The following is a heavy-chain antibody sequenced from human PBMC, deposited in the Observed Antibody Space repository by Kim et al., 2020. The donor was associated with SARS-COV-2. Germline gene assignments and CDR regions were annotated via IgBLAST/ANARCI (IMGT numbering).Heavy chain of an antibody. CDR2: INHSGST. CDR1: GGSFSGYY. J-gene: IGHJ4*02. D-gene: IGHD1-26*01. CDR3: ARDRGGSYTQILRIFDY. Sequence: SETLSLTCAVYGGSFSGYYWSWIRQPPGKGLEWIGEINHSGSTNYNPSLKSRVTISVDTSKNQFSLKLSSVTAADTAVYYCARDRGGSYTQILRIFDYWGQGTLVTVSS. V-gene: IGHV4-34*01.